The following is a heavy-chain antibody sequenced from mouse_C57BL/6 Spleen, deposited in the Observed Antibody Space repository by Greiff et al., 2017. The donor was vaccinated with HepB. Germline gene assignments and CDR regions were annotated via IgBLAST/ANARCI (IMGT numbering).Heavy chain of an antibody. J-gene: IGHJ1*03. D-gene: IGHD2-5*01. Sequence: EVQVVESGGGLVQPGGSLKLSCAASGFTFSDYYMYWVRQTPEKRLEWVAYISNGGGSTYYPDTVKGRFTISRDNAKNTLYLQMSRLKSEDTAMYYCARHYSNYYWYFDVWGTGTTVTVSS. CDR1: GFTFSDYY. CDR3: ARHYSNYYWYFDV. V-gene: IGHV5-12*01. CDR2: ISNGGGST.